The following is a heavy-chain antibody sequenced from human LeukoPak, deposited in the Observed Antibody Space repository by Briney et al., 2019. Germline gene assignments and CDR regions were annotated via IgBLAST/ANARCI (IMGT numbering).Heavy chain of an antibody. D-gene: IGHD3-3*02. J-gene: IGHJ6*02. V-gene: IGHV3-23*01. CDR2: ISGSGGST. Sequence: GGSLRLSCAASGFTFSSYAMSWVRQAPGKGLEWVSVISGSGGSTYYADSVKGRFTISRDNSKNTLYLQMNSLRAEDTAVYYCARDGTDVLGGYGMDVWGQGTTVTVSS. CDR1: GFTFSSYA. CDR3: ARDGTDVLGGYGMDV.